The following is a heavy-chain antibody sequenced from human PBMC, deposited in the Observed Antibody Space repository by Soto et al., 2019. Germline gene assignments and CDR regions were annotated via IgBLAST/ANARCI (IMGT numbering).Heavy chain of an antibody. CDR1: GGTFSSYA. CDR3: ARAPSYDSSGYYYTWFDP. CDR2: IIPIFGTA. Sequence: GASVKVSCKASGGTFSSYAISWVRQAPGQGLEWMGGIIPIFGTANYAQKFQGRVTITADESTSTAYMELSSLRSEDTAVYYCARAPSYDSSGYYYTWFDPWGQGTLVTVSS. J-gene: IGHJ5*02. V-gene: IGHV1-69*13. D-gene: IGHD3-22*01.